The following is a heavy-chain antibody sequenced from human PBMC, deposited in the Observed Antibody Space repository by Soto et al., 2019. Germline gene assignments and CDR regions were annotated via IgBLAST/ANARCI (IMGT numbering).Heavy chain of an antibody. V-gene: IGHV1-18*01. CDR1: GYTFTSYG. CDR3: ARLLSGYWGSDFDY. Sequence: ASVKVSCKASGYTFTSYGISWVRQAPGQGLEWMGWISAYDGNTNYAQKLQGRVTMTTDTSTSTAYMELRSLRSDDTAVYYCARLLSGYWGSDFDYWGQGTLVTVSS. J-gene: IGHJ4*02. CDR2: ISAYDGNT. D-gene: IGHD3-3*01.